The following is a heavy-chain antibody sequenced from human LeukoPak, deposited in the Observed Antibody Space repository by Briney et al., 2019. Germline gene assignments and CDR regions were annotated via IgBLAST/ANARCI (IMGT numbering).Heavy chain of an antibody. J-gene: IGHJ4*02. Sequence: SETLSLTCAVYGGSFSGYYWSWIRQPPGKGLEWIGEINHSGSTNYNPSLKSRDTISVDTSKNQFSLKLSSVTAADTAVYYCARGHYDFWSGYHFDYWGQGTLVTVSS. CDR2: INHSGST. CDR3: ARGHYDFWSGYHFDY. CDR1: GGSFSGYY. D-gene: IGHD3-3*01. V-gene: IGHV4-34*01.